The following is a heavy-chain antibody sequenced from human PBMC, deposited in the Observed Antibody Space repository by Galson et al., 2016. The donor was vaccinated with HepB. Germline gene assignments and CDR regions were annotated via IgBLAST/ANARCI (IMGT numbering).Heavy chain of an antibody. CDR2: ISYDGGNG. CDR1: GFTFSSFG. D-gene: IGHD4-23*01. V-gene: IGHV3-30-3*01. CDR3: ARGASSGNNHYFYYLDV. J-gene: IGHJ6*03. Sequence: SLRLSCAASGFTFSSFGLHWVHQAPGKGLEWVALISYDGGNGYYADSVKGRFTISRDNSKNTLYLQMNSLRAEDTAVYYCARGASSGNNHYFYYLDVWGKGTPVTVSS.